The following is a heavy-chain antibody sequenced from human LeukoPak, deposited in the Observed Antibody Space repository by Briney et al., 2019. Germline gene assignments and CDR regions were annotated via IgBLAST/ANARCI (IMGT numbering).Heavy chain of an antibody. J-gene: IGHJ4*02. CDR2: IYSGGST. Sequence: GGSLRLSCAASGFTVSSNYMSWVRQAPGKGLEWVSVIYSGGSTYYADSVKGRFTISRDNAKNALYLQMNSLRAEDTAVYYCARDTYQPGRIDSWGQGTLVIVSS. D-gene: IGHD1-14*01. CDR3: ARDTYQPGRIDS. V-gene: IGHV3-53*01. CDR1: GFTVSSNY.